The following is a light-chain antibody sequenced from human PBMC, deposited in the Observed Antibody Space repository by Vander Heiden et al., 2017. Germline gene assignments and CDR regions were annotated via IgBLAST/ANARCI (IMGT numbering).Light chain of an antibody. Sequence: DIQMIASPSSLSASVGDRVTITCRASQSISSYLNWYQQKPGKAPKLLIYAASSLQCGVRSRFSGSGSGTDFTLTISILQHEDFATYYWQQSYSTSWTFGQGTKVEIK. CDR2: AAS. CDR1: QSISSY. V-gene: IGKV1-39*01. J-gene: IGKJ1*01. CDR3: QQSYSTSWT.